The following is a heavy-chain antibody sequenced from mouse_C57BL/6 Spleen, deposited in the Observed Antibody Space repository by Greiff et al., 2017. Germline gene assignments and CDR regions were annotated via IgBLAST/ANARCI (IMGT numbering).Heavy chain of an antibody. J-gene: IGHJ3*01. CDR1: GYAFSSYW. CDR2: IYPGDGET. CDR3: ARPIYYSNYAWFAY. D-gene: IGHD2-5*01. Sequence: QVQLQQSGAELVKPGASVKISCKASGYAFSSYWMNWVKQRPGKGLEWIGQIYPGDGETNYNGKFKGKATLTADKSSSTAYMQLSSLTSEDSAVYFCARPIYYSNYAWFAYWGQGTLVTVSA. V-gene: IGHV1-80*01.